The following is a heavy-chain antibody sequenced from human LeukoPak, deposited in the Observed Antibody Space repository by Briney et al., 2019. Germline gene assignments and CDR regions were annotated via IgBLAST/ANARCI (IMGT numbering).Heavy chain of an antibody. J-gene: IGHJ4*02. CDR3: VRAGLRATPYYFDY. D-gene: IGHD2-15*01. Sequence: GGSLRLSCAASRFTFSDHDMDRVRQAPGKGLEWVGRIRNKANSYTTEYAASVEGRLTISRDDSKNTLYLQMNSLKTEDTAVYYCVRAGLRATPYYFDYWAREPWSPSPQ. CDR1: RFTFSDHD. CDR2: IRNKANSYTT. V-gene: IGHV3-72*01.